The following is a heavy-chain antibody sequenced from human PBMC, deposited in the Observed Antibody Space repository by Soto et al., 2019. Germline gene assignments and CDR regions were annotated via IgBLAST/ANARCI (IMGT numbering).Heavy chain of an antibody. CDR3: AKGDSTTHGDSFDI. Sequence: SETLSLTCSVSGGSISFYNWNWIRQSPGKGLEWIGYIYHSGRTNSNPSLKSRVTISVDTSKNQFSLQLSSVTAADPAVYYCAKGDSTTHGDSFDIWGQGTMVTVSS. J-gene: IGHJ3*02. CDR2: IYHSGRT. V-gene: IGHV4-59*01. D-gene: IGHD6-13*01. CDR1: GGSISFYN.